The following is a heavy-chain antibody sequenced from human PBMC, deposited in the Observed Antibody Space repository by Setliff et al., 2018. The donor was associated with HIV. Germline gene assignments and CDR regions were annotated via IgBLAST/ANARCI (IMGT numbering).Heavy chain of an antibody. CDR3: ARDVHWSGPYYYSYYYMDV. CDR2: IYYSGST. Sequence: SETLSLTCTVSGGSISSGDYYWTWIRQHPGKGLEWIGYIYYSGSTKYNPSLKSRVTISVDTSKDQFSLKLSSVTAADTAVYYCARDVHWSGPYYYSYYYMDVWGKGTTVTVSS. CDR1: GGSISSGDYY. D-gene: IGHD3-3*01. J-gene: IGHJ6*03. V-gene: IGHV4-61*08.